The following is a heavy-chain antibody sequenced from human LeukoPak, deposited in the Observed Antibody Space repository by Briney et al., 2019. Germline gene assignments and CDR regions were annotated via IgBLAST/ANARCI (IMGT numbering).Heavy chain of an antibody. CDR1: GDSITSSRYY. D-gene: IGHD4-17*01. CDR3: AVTLRTTVTTRNGRNWYFDL. J-gene: IGHJ2*01. Sequence: SETLSLTCTVSGDSITSSRYYWGWIRQPPGKGLEWIGSIYYSGSTYYNPSLKSRVTISVDTSKNQFSLKLSSVTAADTAVYYCAVTLRTTVTTRNGRNWYFDLWGRGTLVTVSS. CDR2: IYYSGST. V-gene: IGHV4-39*07.